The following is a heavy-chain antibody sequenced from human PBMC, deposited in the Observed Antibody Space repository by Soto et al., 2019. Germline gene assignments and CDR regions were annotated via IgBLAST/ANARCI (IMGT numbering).Heavy chain of an antibody. CDR3: THRRITITGATFDY. J-gene: IGHJ4*02. V-gene: IGHV2-5*01. CDR1: GFSLATIGAG. CDR2: IDWSDDK. Sequence: QITLKESGPTLVKATQTLTLTCSFSGFSLATIGAGVAWVRQPPGKALEWLALIDWSDDKRYRPSLTHRLAITKDTSKSHLVLTMTGVDPSDTATDMCTHRRITITGATFDYWGQGALATVSS. D-gene: IGHD1-20*01.